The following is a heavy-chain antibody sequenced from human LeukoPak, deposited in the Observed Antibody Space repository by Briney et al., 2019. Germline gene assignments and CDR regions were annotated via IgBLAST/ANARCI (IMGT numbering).Heavy chain of an antibody. CDR1: GGSISSYY. CDR3: ARGVDYYYDSSGYIFDY. V-gene: IGHV4-59*01. CDR2: IYYSGST. Sequence: PSETLSLTCTVSGGSISSYYWSWIRQPPGKGLEWIGYIYYSGSTNYNPSLKSRVTISVDTSKNQFSPKLSSVTAADTAVYYCARGVDYYYDSSGYIFDYWGQGTLVTVSS. J-gene: IGHJ4*02. D-gene: IGHD3-22*01.